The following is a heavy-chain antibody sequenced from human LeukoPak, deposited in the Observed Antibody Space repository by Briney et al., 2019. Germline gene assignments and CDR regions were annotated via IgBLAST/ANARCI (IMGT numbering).Heavy chain of an antibody. J-gene: IGHJ4*02. Sequence: SVKVSCKASGGTFSSYAISWVRQAPGQGLEWMRGIIPIFGTANYAQKFQGRVTITTDESTSTAYMELSSLRSEDTAVYYCATASIAARHFDYWGQGTLVTVSS. D-gene: IGHD6-6*01. CDR2: IIPIFGTA. V-gene: IGHV1-69*05. CDR1: GGTFSSYA. CDR3: ATASIAARHFDY.